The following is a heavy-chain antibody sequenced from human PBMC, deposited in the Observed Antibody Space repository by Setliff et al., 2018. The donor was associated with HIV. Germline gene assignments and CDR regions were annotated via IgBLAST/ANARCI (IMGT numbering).Heavy chain of an antibody. CDR2: IYTSGST. V-gene: IGHV4-61*02. D-gene: IGHD3-3*01. J-gene: IGHJ4*02. CDR3: FWSGSHGSPDFNY. CDR1: GGSISSGSYF. Sequence: SETLSLTCTVSGGSISSGSYFWTWIRQPAGKGLEWIGRIYTSGSTNYNPSLKSRVTISVDTSKNQFSLKLTSVTAADTAVYYNFWSGSHGSPDFNYWGQGTLVTVSS.